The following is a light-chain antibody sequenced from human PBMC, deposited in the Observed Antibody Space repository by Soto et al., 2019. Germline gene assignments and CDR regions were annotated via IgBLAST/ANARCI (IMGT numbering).Light chain of an antibody. J-gene: IGKJ1*01. CDR2: KAS. Sequence: TQYPSTLSASLGNRVPITFRASQSISNWLAWHQQKPGKAPKLLIYKASSLESGVPSRFSGSGSGTEFTLTISSLQPDDFATYYCQQYNSYRTFGQGTKVDI. CDR3: QQYNSYRT. V-gene: IGKV1-5*03. CDR1: QSISNW.